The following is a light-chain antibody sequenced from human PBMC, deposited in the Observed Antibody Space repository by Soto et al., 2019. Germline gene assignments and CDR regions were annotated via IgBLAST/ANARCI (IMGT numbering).Light chain of an antibody. V-gene: IGKV2-28*01. CDR1: HSLLHSNGYNY. Sequence: DIVMTQSPLSLSVTPGEPASISCRSSHSLLHSNGYNYLDWYLQKPGQSPQLLIYLGSNRASGVPDRFSGSGSGTDFTLKISRVEAEDVGVYYCMQALQSRLTFGGGTKVEIK. J-gene: IGKJ4*01. CDR3: MQALQSRLT. CDR2: LGS.